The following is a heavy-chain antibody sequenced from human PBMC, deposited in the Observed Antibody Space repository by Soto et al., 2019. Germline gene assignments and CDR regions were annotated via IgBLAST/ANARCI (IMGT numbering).Heavy chain of an antibody. CDR3: ARGPDVATAVDY. D-gene: IGHD5-12*01. CDR2: IIPILGIA. CDR1: GGTFSSYT. Sequence: QVQLVQSGAEVQKPGSSVKVSCKASGGTFSSYTISWVRQAPGQGLEWMGRIIPILGIANYAQKFQGRVTITADKSTSTAYMELSSLRSEDTAVYYCARGPDVATAVDYWGQGTLVTVSS. V-gene: IGHV1-69*02. J-gene: IGHJ4*02.